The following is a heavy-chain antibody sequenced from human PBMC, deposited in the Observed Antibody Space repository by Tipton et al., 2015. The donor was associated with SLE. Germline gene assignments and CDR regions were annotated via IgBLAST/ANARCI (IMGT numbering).Heavy chain of an antibody. V-gene: IGHV4-39*07. CDR2: IYYSGST. D-gene: IGHD6-6*01. Sequence: LRLSCTVSGGSITSSSYYWGWIRQPPGKGLEWIGSIYYSGSTYYNPSLKSRATISLDTSKNQFSLNLRSVTAADTAVYYCARPRQLTRYFDYWGQGILVTVSS. CDR1: GGSITSSSYY. J-gene: IGHJ4*02. CDR3: ARPRQLTRYFDY.